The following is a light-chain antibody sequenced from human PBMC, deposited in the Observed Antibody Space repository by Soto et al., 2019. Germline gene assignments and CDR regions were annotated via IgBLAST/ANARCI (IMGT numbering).Light chain of an antibody. V-gene: IGKV3-20*01. CDR2: GAS. CDR1: QSVSSSY. CDR3: QQYGSSPVT. Sequence: EIVLTQSPGTLSLSPGERATLSCRASQSVSSSYLAWYQRKPGQAPRLLIYGASSRATGIPDRFSGSGSGTDFTLSFSRLEPEDFAVYYCQQYGSSPVTFGQGTKV. J-gene: IGKJ1*01.